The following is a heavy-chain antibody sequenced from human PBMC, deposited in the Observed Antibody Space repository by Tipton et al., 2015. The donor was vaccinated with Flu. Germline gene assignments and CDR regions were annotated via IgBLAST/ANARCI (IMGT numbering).Heavy chain of an antibody. Sequence: TLSLTCTVSGGSISTYYWSWIRQPPGKGLEWIGYIYYSGSTNYNPSLKSRVTIAVDTSKNQFSLKLSSVTAADTAVYYCARDPATDDYGLGSHFDGMDVWGQGTTVPVSS. D-gene: IGHD3-10*01. CDR2: IYYSGST. V-gene: IGHV4-59*12. CDR3: ARDPATDDYGLGSHFDGMDV. J-gene: IGHJ6*02. CDR1: GGSISTYY.